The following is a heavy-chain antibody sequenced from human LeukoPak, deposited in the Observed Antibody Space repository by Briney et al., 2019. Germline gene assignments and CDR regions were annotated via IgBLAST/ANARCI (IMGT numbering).Heavy chain of an antibody. CDR3: AKQYSTTCYGGNDF. CDR1: GFTFSSYA. CDR2: ICGGAGTT. Sequence: PGGSLRLSCAASGFTFSSYAMSWVRQAPGKGLEWVSTICGGAGTTHYADSAKGRFTISRDISKNTLYLQMNSLRAEDTAVYYCAKQYSTTCYGGNDFWGQGTLVTVSS. V-gene: IGHV3-23*01. D-gene: IGHD2-2*01. J-gene: IGHJ4*02.